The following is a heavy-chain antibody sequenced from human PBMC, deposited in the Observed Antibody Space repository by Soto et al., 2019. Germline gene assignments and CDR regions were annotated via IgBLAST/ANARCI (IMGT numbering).Heavy chain of an antibody. V-gene: IGHV1-69*19. Sequence: QVQLVQSGAESKKRGSSVKVSCQSSGGTFNTYAMSWVRQAPGQGPEWMGDISPMFGAANYAPKFQGRVTITADESTGTSYMQLSSLTSEDTALYFCAREVQVHTPAFVYWGQGTLVTVSS. CDR2: ISPMFGAA. D-gene: IGHD3-10*01. CDR3: AREVQVHTPAFVY. CDR1: GGTFNTYA. J-gene: IGHJ4*02.